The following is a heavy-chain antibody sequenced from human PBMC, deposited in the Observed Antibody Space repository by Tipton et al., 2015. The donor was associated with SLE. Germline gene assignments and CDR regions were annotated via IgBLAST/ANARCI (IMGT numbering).Heavy chain of an antibody. Sequence: QLVQSGAEVKKPGEPLKISCMASGYTFTDTWIGWVRQMPGKGLEWMGLIYPGDSDTRYSPSFQGQVTLSVDKSIDTAYLHWSTLKASDTAIYYCARRLLVGPIVPLSFDIWGQGTMVVVSS. V-gene: IGHV5-51*03. CDR1: GYTFTDTW. D-gene: IGHD1-26*01. CDR3: ARRLLVGPIVPLSFDI. J-gene: IGHJ3*02. CDR2: IYPGDSDT.